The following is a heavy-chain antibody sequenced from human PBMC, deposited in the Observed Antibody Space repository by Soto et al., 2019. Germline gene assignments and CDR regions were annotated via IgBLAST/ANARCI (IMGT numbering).Heavy chain of an antibody. CDR3: ARAWIQLWLDEYYFDY. Sequence: QVQLQESGPGLVKPSQTLSLTCTVSGGSISSGDYYWSWIRQPPGKGLEWIGYIYYSGSTYYNPSLKSRVTISVDTSKNQFSLKRSSVPAADTAVYYCARAWIQLWLDEYYFDYWGQGTMVTVSS. J-gene: IGHJ4*02. V-gene: IGHV4-30-4*01. D-gene: IGHD5-18*01. CDR1: GGSISSGDYY. CDR2: IYYSGST.